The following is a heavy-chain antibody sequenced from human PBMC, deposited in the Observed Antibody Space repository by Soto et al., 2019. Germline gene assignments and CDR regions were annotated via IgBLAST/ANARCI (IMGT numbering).Heavy chain of an antibody. CDR1: GYSISSGYY. Sequence: SETLSLTVAVSGYSISSGYYWCWIRQPPGKGLEWIGSIYHSGSTYYNPSLKSRVTISVDTSKNQLSLKLSSVTAAETAVYYCARDYDFWSDPPTPFDYWGQGTLVTVPS. V-gene: IGHV4-38-2*02. D-gene: IGHD3-3*01. CDR2: IYHSGST. CDR3: ARDYDFWSDPPTPFDY. J-gene: IGHJ4*02.